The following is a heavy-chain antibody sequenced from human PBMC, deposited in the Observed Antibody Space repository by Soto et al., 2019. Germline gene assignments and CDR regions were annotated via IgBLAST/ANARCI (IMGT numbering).Heavy chain of an antibody. CDR2: IYPGDSYP. V-gene: IGHV5-51*01. J-gene: IGHJ6*02. Sequence: GESLTISCKGSGYSFTSYWIGWVRQMPGKGLEWMGIIYPGDSYPRYSTSFQGQVTISADKSISTADLQWSSLNASYTAMYYCARQGSSTSYGMDVWGPGTTVTVSS. D-gene: IGHD2-2*01. CDR1: GYSFTSYW. CDR3: ARQGSSTSYGMDV.